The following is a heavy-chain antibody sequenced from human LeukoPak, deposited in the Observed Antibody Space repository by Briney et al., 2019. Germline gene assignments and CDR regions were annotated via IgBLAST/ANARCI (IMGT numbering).Heavy chain of an antibody. J-gene: IGHJ4*02. D-gene: IGHD4-23*01. Sequence: SETLSLTCTVSGGSISSYYWSWIRQPPGKGLEWIGYIYYSGSTNYNPSLKSRVTISVDTSKNQFSLKLSSVTAADTAVYYCARESTVDEYFDYWGQGTLVTVSS. CDR3: ARESTVDEYFDY. V-gene: IGHV4-59*01. CDR2: IYYSGST. CDR1: GGSISSYY.